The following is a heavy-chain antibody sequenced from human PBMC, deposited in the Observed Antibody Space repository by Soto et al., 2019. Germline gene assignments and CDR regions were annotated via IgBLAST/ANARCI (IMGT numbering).Heavy chain of an antibody. J-gene: IGHJ5*02. D-gene: IGHD3-22*01. CDR2: IIPIFGTA. CDR3: ARAGYYDSSGKNWFDP. CDR1: GGTFISYA. Sequence: SVKVSCKASGGTFISYAISWVRQAPGQGLEWMGGIIPIFGTANYAQKFQGRVTITADESTSTAYMELSSLRSEDTAVYYCARAGYYDSSGKNWFDPWGQGALVTVSS. V-gene: IGHV1-69*13.